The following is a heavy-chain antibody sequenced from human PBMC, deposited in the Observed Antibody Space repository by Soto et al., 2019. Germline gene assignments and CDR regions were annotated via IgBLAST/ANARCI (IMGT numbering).Heavy chain of an antibody. Sequence: XGSLIFSWASSGITFSSYSMSLVLQAPGKGLEWVSAISGSGGSTYYADSVKGRFTISRDNSKNTLYLQMNSLRAEDTAVYYCAKVVKGATPDAFDIWGQGTMVT. V-gene: IGHV3-23*01. J-gene: IGHJ3*02. D-gene: IGHD1-26*01. CDR1: GITFSSYS. CDR2: ISGSGGST. CDR3: AKVVKGATPDAFDI.